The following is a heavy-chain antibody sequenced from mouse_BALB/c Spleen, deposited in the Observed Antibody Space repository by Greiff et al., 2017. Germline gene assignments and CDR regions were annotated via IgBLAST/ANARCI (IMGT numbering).Heavy chain of an antibody. CDR1: GYTFTSYV. V-gene: IGHV1-14*01. CDR3: ARDGNYQRYYAMDY. J-gene: IGHJ4*01. Sequence: EVQLQESGPELVKPGASVKMSCKASGYTFTSYVMHWVKQKPGQGLEWIGYINPYNDGTKYNEKFKGKATLTSDKSSSTAYMELSSLTSEDSAVYYCARDGNYQRYYAMDYWGQGTSVTVSS. D-gene: IGHD2-1*01. CDR2: INPYNDGT.